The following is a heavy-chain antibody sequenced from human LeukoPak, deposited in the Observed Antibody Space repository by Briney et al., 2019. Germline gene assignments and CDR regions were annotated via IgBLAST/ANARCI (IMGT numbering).Heavy chain of an antibody. D-gene: IGHD3-22*01. CDR1: GGTFSSYA. CDR3: ARENQDYYDSSGPHGYYGMDV. Sequence: ASVKVSCKASGGTFSSYAISWVRQAPGQGLEWMERIIPILGIANYAQKFQGRVTITADKSTSTAYMELSSLRSEDTAVYYCARENQDYYDSSGPHGYYGMDVWGQGTTVTVSS. V-gene: IGHV1-69*04. J-gene: IGHJ6*02. CDR2: IIPILGIA.